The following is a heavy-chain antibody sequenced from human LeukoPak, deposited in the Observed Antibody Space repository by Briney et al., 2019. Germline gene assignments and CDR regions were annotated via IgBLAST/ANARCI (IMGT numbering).Heavy chain of an antibody. CDR2: IYSGGST. CDR1: GFTVSSNY. V-gene: IGHV3-53*05. CDR3: ARTEYCTSGSCYGLAFDV. D-gene: IGHD2-15*01. Sequence: GGSLRLSCAASGFTVSSNYMSWVRQAPGKGLEWVSVIYSGGSTYYADSVKGRFTISRDTSKNTLYLQMNSLRAEDTALYYCARTEYCTSGSCYGLAFDVWGQGTMVTVSS. J-gene: IGHJ3*01.